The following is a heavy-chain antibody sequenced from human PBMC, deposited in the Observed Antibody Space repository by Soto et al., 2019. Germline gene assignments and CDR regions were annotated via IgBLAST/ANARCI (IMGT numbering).Heavy chain of an antibody. CDR3: AKLIAVAGTPPYYYYGMDV. Sequence: GASVKVSCKASGYTFTSYAMHWVRQAPGQRLEWMGWINAGNGNTKYSQKFQGRVTITRDTSASTAYMELSSLRSEDTAVYYCAKLIAVAGTPPYYYYGMDVWGQGTTVTAP. D-gene: IGHD6-19*01. J-gene: IGHJ6*02. CDR1: GYTFTSYA. V-gene: IGHV1-3*01. CDR2: INAGNGNT.